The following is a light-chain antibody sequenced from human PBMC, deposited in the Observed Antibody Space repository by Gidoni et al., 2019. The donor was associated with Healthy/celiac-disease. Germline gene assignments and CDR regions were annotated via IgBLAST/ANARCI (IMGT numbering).Light chain of an antibody. Sequence: DIQMTQYPSSLSASVGDRVTITCQASPDISNYLNWYQQKPGKAPKLLIYDASNLETGVPSRFSGSGSVTDFTFTISRLQPEDIATYYCQQYDNLPSITFGQGTRLEIK. J-gene: IGKJ5*01. CDR2: DAS. V-gene: IGKV1-33*01. CDR3: QQYDNLPSIT. CDR1: PDISNY.